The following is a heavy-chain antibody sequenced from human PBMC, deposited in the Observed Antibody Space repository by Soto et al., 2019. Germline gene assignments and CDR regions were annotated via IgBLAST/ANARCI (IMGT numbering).Heavy chain of an antibody. CDR3: ASSGYSSGWYHWYFDF. CDR1: GYTFSNYG. D-gene: IGHD6-19*01. Sequence: QVHLVQSGAEVKKPGASVKLYCKASGYTFSNYGIHWVRQAPGQRLEWMGWINAGNCNTKYSEKFQGRVTMTRDTSASTAYMELSSVSTEDTAVSFCASSGYSSGWYHWYFDFWCRGTLVTVSS. CDR2: INAGNCNT. J-gene: IGHJ2*01. V-gene: IGHV1-3*01.